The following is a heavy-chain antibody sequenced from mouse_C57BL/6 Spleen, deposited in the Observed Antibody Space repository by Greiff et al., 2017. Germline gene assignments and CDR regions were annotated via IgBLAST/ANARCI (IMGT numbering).Heavy chain of an antibody. J-gene: IGHJ2*01. D-gene: IGHD2-4*01. CDR1: GYAFSSSW. V-gene: IGHV1-82*01. CDR2: IYPGDGDT. Sequence: QVQLQQSGPELVKPGASVKISCKASGYAFSSSWMNWVKQRPGKGLEWIGRIYPGDGDTNYNGKFKGKATLTEDKSSSTAYMQLSSLTSEDSAVYFCARDADYDGYWGQGTTLTVSS. CDR3: ARDADYDGY.